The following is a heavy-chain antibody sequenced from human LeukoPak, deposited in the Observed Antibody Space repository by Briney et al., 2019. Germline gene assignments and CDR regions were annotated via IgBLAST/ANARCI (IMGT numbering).Heavy chain of an antibody. CDR3: AREPDTAMVTNAFDI. CDR2: INPNSGGT. J-gene: IGHJ3*02. D-gene: IGHD5-18*01. V-gene: IGHV1-2*02. CDR1: GYTFTGYY. Sequence: GASVKVSCKASGYTFTGYYMHWVRQAPGQGLEWMGWINPNSGGTNYAQKFQGRVTMTRDTSISTAYMELSRLRSDDTAVYYCAREPDTAMVTNAFDIWGQGTMVTVSS.